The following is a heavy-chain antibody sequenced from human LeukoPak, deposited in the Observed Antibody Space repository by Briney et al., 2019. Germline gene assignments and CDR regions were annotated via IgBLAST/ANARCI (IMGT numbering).Heavy chain of an antibody. J-gene: IGHJ4*02. Sequence: SVKVSCKASGGTFSSYAISWVRQAPGQGLEWMGRIIPILGIANYAQKFQGRVTITADKSTSTAYMELSSLRSEDTAVYYCAREGDENSGYDYVFGYRGQGTLVTVSS. D-gene: IGHD5-12*01. V-gene: IGHV1-69*04. CDR2: IIPILGIA. CDR3: AREGDENSGYDYVFGY. CDR1: GGTFSSYA.